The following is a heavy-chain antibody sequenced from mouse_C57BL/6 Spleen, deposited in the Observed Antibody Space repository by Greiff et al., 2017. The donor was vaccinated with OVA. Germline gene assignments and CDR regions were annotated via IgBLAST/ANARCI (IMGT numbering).Heavy chain of an antibody. CDR1: GFSLTSYA. CDR3: ARYSAVVSTYYFDY. Sequence: VQLLESGPGLVAPSPSLSISCTVSGFSLTSYAISWVRQPPGKGLEWLGVIWTGGGTNYNSELKSRLTISNDNSKSQVYLKMHSLQTDDTARDYCARYSAVVSTYYFDYWGQGTTLTVSS. CDR2: IWTGGGT. J-gene: IGHJ2*01. V-gene: IGHV2-9-1*01. D-gene: IGHD1-1*01.